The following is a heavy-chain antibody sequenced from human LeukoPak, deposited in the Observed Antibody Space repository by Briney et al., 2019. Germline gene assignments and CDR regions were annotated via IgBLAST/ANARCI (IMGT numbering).Heavy chain of an antibody. Sequence: PSETLSLTCTVSGGSITTYYWSWIRQPPGKGLEWIGYISYSGGTNYNPSLKSRLTISIDTSKNQFSLNVISVTAADTAVYYCARGADIDYRKVYYFDYWGQGTLVFVSS. CDR2: ISYSGGT. J-gene: IGHJ4*02. CDR3: ARGADIDYRKVYYFDY. V-gene: IGHV4-59*01. CDR1: GGSITTYY. D-gene: IGHD4-11*01.